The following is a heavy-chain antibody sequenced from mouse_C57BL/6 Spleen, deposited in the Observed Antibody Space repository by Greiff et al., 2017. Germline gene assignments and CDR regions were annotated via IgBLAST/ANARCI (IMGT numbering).Heavy chain of an antibody. J-gene: IGHJ2*01. D-gene: IGHD2-3*01. CDR1: GYTFTSYW. CDR2: IYPGSGST. Sequence: VQLQQPGAELVKPGASVKMSCKASGYTFTSYWITWVKQRPGQGLEWIGDIYPGSGSTNYNEKFKSKATLTVDTSSSTAYMQLSSLTSEDSAVYDCAKIYDGYSYFDYWGQGTTLTVSS. CDR3: AKIYDGYSYFDY. V-gene: IGHV1-55*01.